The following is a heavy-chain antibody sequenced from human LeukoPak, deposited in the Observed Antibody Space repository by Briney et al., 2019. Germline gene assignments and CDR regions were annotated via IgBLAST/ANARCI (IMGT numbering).Heavy chain of an antibody. CDR1: GYTFTGYY. J-gene: IGHJ6*04. CDR2: INPNSGGT. CDR3: ARAAAYYGPLWDV. V-gene: IGHV1-2*02. Sequence: ASVKVSCKASGYTFTGYYMHWVRQAPGQGLEWMGWINPNSGGTNYAQKFQGRVTMTRDTSISTAYMELSRLRSDDTAVYYCARAAAYYGPLWDVWGKGTTVTISS. D-gene: IGHD3-10*01.